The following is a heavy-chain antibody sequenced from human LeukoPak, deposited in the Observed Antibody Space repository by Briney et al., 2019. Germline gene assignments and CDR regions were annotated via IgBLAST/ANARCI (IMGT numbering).Heavy chain of an antibody. CDR3: ASPGTTVTTRNAFDI. CDR2: ISSSGSTI. Sequence: GGSLRLSCAASGFTFSDYYMSWIRQAPGKGLEWVSYISSSGSTIYYADSVKGRFTISRDNAKNSLYLQMNTLRAEDTAVYYCASPGTTVTTRNAFDIWGQGTTVTVSS. CDR1: GFTFSDYY. J-gene: IGHJ3*02. V-gene: IGHV3-11*04. D-gene: IGHD4-17*01.